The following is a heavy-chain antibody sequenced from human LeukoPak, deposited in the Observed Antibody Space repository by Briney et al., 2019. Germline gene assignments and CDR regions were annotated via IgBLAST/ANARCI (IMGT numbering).Heavy chain of an antibody. CDR2: INSDGSST. V-gene: IGHV3-74*01. CDR3: ARGRPAYYFDY. CDR1: GFTFSSYW. D-gene: IGHD6-6*01. J-gene: IGHJ4*02. Sequence: GGSLRLSCAASGFTFSSYWMHWVRQAPGKGLVWVSRINSDGSSTTYADSVKGRFTISRDNAKNTLYLQMNSLRAEDTAVYYCARGRPAYYFDYWGQGTLVTASS.